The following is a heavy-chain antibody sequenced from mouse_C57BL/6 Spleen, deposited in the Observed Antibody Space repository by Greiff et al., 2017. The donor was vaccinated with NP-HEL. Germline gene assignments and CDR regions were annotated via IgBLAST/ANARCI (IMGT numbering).Heavy chain of an antibody. V-gene: IGHV1-82*01. CDR3: ARKYYGTWFAY. D-gene: IGHD1-1*01. CDR1: GYAFSSSW. CDR2: IYPGDGDT. Sequence: QVQLKESGPELVKPGASVKISCKASGYAFSSSWMNWVKQRPGKGLEWIGRIYPGDGDTNYNGKFKGKATLTADKSSSTAYMQLSSLTSEDSAVYFCARKYYGTWFAYWGQGTLVTVSA. J-gene: IGHJ3*01.